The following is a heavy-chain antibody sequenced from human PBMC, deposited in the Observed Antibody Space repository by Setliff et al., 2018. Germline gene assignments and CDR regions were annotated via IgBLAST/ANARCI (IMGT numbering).Heavy chain of an antibody. CDR3: ARAPEATPTSYYNPFDS. V-gene: IGHV5-10-1*01. CDR2: IDPSDSYT. CDR1: GYNFGTYW. D-gene: IGHD3-10*01. Sequence: PGESLKISCKGSGYNFGTYWINWVRQMPGRGLEWMGRIDPSDSYTNYNPSFQGHVTLSADKSSGTAFLQWSSLKASDTAMYYCARAPEATPTSYYNPFDSWGQGTLVTVSS. J-gene: IGHJ4*02.